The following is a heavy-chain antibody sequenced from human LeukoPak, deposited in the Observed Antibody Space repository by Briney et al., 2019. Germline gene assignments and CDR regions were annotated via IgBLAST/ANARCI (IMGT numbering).Heavy chain of an antibody. J-gene: IGHJ4*02. Sequence: GGSLRLSCAASGFTFSSYSMNWVRQAPGKGLDWVSSISSSSSYIYYADSVKGRFTISRDNAKNSLYLQMNSLRAENTAVYYCARLGYCSGGSCYSRRRSYSLDYWGQGTLVTVSS. V-gene: IGHV3-21*01. CDR2: ISSSSSYI. CDR1: GFTFSSYS. D-gene: IGHD2-15*01. CDR3: ARLGYCSGGSCYSRRRSYSLDY.